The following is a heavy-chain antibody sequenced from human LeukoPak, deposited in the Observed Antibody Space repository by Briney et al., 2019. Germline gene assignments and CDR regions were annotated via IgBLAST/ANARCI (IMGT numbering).Heavy chain of an antibody. CDR1: GGSISSYY. J-gene: IGHJ4*02. CDR2: IYYSGST. D-gene: IGHD6-13*01. Sequence: PSETLSLTCTVSGGSISSYYWSWIRQPPGKGLEWIGYIYYSGSTNYNPSLKSRVTISVDTSKNQFSLKLSSVTAADTAVCYCARTIPYSSSWYFDYWGQGTLVTVSS. CDR3: ARTIPYSSSWYFDY. V-gene: IGHV4-59*08.